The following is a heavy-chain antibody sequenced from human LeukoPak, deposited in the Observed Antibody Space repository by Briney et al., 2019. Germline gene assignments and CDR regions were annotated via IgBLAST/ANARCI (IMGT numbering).Heavy chain of an antibody. V-gene: IGHV4-4*07. CDR1: GGSISSYY. CDR3: ARSYDSSGYYYDP. CDR2: IYTSGST. Sequence: SETLSLTCTVSGGSISSYYWSWIRQPAGKGPEWIGRIYTSGSTNYNPSLKSRVTISVDKSKNQFSLELSSVTAADTAVYYCARSYDSSGYYYDPWGQGTLVTVSS. D-gene: IGHD3-22*01. J-gene: IGHJ5*02.